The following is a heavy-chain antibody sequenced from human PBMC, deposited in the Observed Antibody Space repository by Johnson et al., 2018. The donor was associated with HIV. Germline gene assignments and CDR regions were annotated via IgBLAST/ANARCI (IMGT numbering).Heavy chain of an antibody. J-gene: IGHJ3*02. V-gene: IGHV3-11*04. CDR3: ARAPEVRGVDAFDI. CDR1: GFSFSDYY. D-gene: IGHD3-10*01. Sequence: VQLVESGGGVVQPGRSLRLSCAASGFSFSDYYMNWIRQAPGKGLEWVSYISSSGSTIYYAASVKGRFTISRDNAKNSVYLQMNSLEAEDTAVYYCARAPEVRGVDAFDIWGQGTMVTVSS. CDR2: ISSSGSTI.